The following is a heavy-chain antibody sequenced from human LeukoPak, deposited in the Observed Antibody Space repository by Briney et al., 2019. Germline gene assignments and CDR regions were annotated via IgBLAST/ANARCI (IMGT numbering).Heavy chain of an antibody. V-gene: IGHV4-34*01. CDR2: INHSGST. D-gene: IGHD3-10*01. J-gene: IGHJ4*02. CDR1: GGSFSGYY. Sequence: SETLSLTCAVYGGSFSGYYWSWIRQPPGKGLEWIGEINHSGSTNYNPSLKSRVTISVDTSKNQFSLKLSPVTAADTAVYYCASGGAITMVRGVITDFDYWGQGTLVTVSS. CDR3: ASGGAITMVRGVITDFDY.